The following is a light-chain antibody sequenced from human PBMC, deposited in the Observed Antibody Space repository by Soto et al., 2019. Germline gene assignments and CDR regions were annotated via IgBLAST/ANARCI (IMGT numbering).Light chain of an antibody. CDR2: GAS. CDR1: QSISSS. J-gene: IGKJ1*01. CDR3: QQHDKLPPA. Sequence: EIVMTQSPATLSVSPGESATLCCRASQSISSSKLAWYQQNPGQAPRLLMYGASNRATGIPARFSGSGSGTEFTLTISSLQSEDFAVYYCQQHDKLPPAFGQGTKVDIK. V-gene: IGKV3-15*01.